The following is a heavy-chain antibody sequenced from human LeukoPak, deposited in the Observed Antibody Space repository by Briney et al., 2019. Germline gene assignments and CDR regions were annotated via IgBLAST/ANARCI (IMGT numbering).Heavy chain of an antibody. Sequence: ASVKVSCKVSGYTLTELSMHWVRQAPGKGLEWMGGFDPEDGETIYAQKFQGRVTMTRDMSTSTVYMELSSLRSEDTAVYYCASRDGYNFDYWGQGTLVTVSS. CDR2: FDPEDGET. V-gene: IGHV1-24*01. D-gene: IGHD5-24*01. J-gene: IGHJ4*02. CDR3: ASRDGYNFDY. CDR1: GYTLTELS.